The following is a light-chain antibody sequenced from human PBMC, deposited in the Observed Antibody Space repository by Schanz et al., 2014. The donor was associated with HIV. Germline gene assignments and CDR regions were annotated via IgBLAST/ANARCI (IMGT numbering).Light chain of an antibody. CDR2: NNN. V-gene: IGLV1-44*01. CDR1: SSDIGSQT. J-gene: IGLJ2*01. Sequence: QSILTQPPSASGTPGQRVTISCSGSSSDIGSQTVNWFLQLPRRAPTLLIYNNNQRPSGVPGRFSGSKSGTSASLAISGLQSEDEADYYCSSSTSSGTVVFGGGTKLPVL. CDR3: SSSTSSGTVV.